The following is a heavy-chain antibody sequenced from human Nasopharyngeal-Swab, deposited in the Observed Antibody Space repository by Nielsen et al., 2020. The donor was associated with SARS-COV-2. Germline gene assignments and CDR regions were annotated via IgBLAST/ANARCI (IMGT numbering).Heavy chain of an antibody. CDR3: ARVIGTTWYTH. J-gene: IGHJ4*02. CDR1: GFIFSVYT. D-gene: IGHD6-13*01. CDR2: ITHSPPDT. Sequence: GESLKISCTASGFIFSVYTVSWVRQAPGKGLEWVSSITHSPPDTYYADSVRGRFTISRDNGENSVYLQMDSLRVEDPAVYYCARVIGTTWYTHWGQGTLVTVSS. V-gene: IGHV3-21*01.